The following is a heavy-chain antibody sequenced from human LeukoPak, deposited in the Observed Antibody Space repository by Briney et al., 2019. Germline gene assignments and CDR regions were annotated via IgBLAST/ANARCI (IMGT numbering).Heavy chain of an antibody. J-gene: IGHJ4*02. CDR1: GGTSSSYA. CDR2: IIPIFGTA. CDR3: ARDQGGVVVPEYLSRFDY. V-gene: IGHV1-69*13. Sequence: SVKVSCKASGGTSSSYAISWVRQAPGQGLEWMGGIIPIFGTANYAQKFLGRVTITADESTSTAYMELNSLRAEDTAVYYCARDQGGVVVPEYLSRFDYWGQGTLVTVSS. D-gene: IGHD2-15*01.